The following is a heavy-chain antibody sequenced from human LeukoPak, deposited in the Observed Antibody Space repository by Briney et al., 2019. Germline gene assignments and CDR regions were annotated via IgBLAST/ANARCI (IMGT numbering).Heavy chain of an antibody. CDR2: IYTSGST. Sequence: GGSLRLSCAASGFSVSSNYMSWVRQAPGKGLEWISVIYTSGSTYYADSVKGRFTISRDNSKNTLYLRMDSLRAEDTAFYYCARAAYSSSWTDGGFDYWGQGTLVTVSS. CDR3: ARAAYSSSWTDGGFDY. CDR1: GFSVSSNY. J-gene: IGHJ4*02. D-gene: IGHD6-13*01. V-gene: IGHV3-53*01.